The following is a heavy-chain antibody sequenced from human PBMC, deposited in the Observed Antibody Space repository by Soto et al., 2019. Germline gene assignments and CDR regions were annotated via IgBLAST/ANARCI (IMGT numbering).Heavy chain of an antibody. Sequence: GGSLRLSCVASGFPFSTYGIHWVRQAPGKGLEWVAGISYDGSKESCADSVKGRFTISRDNSKDTVFLQMNSLTPEDTAMYYCTRGRGLIRSIAATEFDYWGQGALVTVSS. CDR3: TRGRGLIRSIAATEFDY. CDR2: ISYDGSKE. CDR1: GFPFSTYG. J-gene: IGHJ4*02. D-gene: IGHD6-13*01. V-gene: IGHV3-30*03.